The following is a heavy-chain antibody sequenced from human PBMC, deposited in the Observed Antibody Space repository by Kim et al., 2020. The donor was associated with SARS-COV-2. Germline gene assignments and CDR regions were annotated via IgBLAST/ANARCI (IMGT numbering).Heavy chain of an antibody. V-gene: IGHV3-23*01. Sequence: VKGRFNISRDNSKNTLYLQMNSLRAEDTAVYYCAKGSALRYFDWLFFFDYWGQGTLVTVSS. CDR3: AKGSALRYFDWLFFFDY. J-gene: IGHJ4*02. D-gene: IGHD3-9*01.